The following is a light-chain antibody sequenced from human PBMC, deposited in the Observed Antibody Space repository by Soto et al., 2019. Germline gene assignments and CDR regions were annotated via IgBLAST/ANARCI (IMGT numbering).Light chain of an antibody. Sequence: DIQMTQSPSTLSASVGDRVAITCRASQSISSWFAWYQQKPGKAPKLLIYKASSLESGVPSRFSGSGSGTDFTLTISRLEPEDFAVYYCQQYGSSGTFGQGTKVDIK. CDR1: QSISSW. CDR2: KAS. V-gene: IGKV1-5*03. CDR3: QQYGSSGT. J-gene: IGKJ1*01.